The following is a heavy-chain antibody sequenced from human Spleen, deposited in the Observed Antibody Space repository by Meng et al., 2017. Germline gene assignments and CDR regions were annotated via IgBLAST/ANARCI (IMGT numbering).Heavy chain of an antibody. Sequence: HVQLLQAGAEVKHPGASFKVSCKASDYTFTGYGVCWVRQAPGQGLEWMAWLGAHPGDTSHAPKFVGRVTVTADTATATAYMELRSLRSDDTAVYYCARGTPGRSYCDYWGLGTLVTVSS. D-gene: IGHD3-10*01. CDR2: LGAHPGDT. CDR1: DYTFTGYG. J-gene: IGHJ4*02. V-gene: IGHV1-18*01. CDR3: ARGTPGRSYCDY.